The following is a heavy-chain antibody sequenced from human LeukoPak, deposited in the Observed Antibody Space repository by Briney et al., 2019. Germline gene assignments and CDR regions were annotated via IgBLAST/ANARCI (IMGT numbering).Heavy chain of an antibody. D-gene: IGHD3-3*01. J-gene: IGHJ5*02. CDR3: ARGRDYDFWSGFPPVLNWFDP. Sequence: PSETLSLTCTVSGGSISSGDYYWSWIRQPPGKGLEWIGYIYYSGRTYYNPSLKSRVTISVDTSKNQFSLKLSSVTAADTAVYYCARGRDYDFWSGFPPVLNWFDPWGQGTLVTVSS. CDR1: GGSISSGDYY. CDR2: IYYSGRT. V-gene: IGHV4-30-4*08.